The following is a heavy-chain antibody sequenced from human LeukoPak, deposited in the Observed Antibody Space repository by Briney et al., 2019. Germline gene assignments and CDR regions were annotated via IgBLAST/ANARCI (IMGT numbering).Heavy chain of an antibody. J-gene: IGHJ4*02. V-gene: IGHV1-2*05. CDR3: ARDWYSSGWYYFDY. CDR2: INPNSGGT. Sequence: GASVKVSCKASGYTLTGYYMHWVRQAPGQGLEWMGRINPNSGGTNYAQKFQGRVTMTRDTSISTAYMELSRLRSDDTGVYYCARDWYSSGWYYFDYWGQGTLVTVSS. CDR1: GYTLTGYY. D-gene: IGHD6-19*01.